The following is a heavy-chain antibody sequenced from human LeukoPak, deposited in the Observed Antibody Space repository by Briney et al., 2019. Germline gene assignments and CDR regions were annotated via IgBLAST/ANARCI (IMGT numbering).Heavy chain of an antibody. J-gene: IGHJ3*02. CDR2: INAGNGNT. CDR1: GYTFTSYA. D-gene: IGHD1-26*01. V-gene: IGHV1-3*01. Sequence: GASVKVSCKASGYTFTSYAMHWVRQAPGQRLEWMGWINAGNGNTKYSQKFQGRVTITRDTSASTAYMELSSLRSEDTAVYYCARDMREWELLSFAFDIWGQGTMVTVSS. CDR3: ARDMREWELLSFAFDI.